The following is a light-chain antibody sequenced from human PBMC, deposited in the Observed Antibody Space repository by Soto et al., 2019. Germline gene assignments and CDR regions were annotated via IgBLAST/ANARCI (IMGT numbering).Light chain of an antibody. CDR3: QQYGSSPT. J-gene: IGKJ1*01. CDR1: QSVSSSY. V-gene: IGKV3-20*01. Sequence: EIVLTRAPGTLSLSPGERATLSCRASQSVSSSYLAWYQQKPGQAPRLLIYVASSRATGIPDRFSGSGSGTDFTLTISRLEPEDFAVYYCQQYGSSPTFGQGTKVDIK. CDR2: VAS.